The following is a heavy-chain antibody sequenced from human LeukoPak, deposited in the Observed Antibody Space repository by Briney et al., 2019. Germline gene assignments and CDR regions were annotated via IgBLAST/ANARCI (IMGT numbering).Heavy chain of an antibody. CDR1: GFTFSTYW. V-gene: IGHV3-7*01. J-gene: IGHJ6*02. CDR3: AKEAYGSGTYSKTAVAGYYYYGMDV. D-gene: IGHD3-10*01. Sequence: PGGSLRLSCAASGFTFSTYWMSWVRQAPGKGLEWVANINQDGSEKYYVDSVKGRFTISRDNAKNSLYLQMNSLRAEDTAVYYCAKEAYGSGTYSKTAVAGYYYYGMDVWGQGTTVTVSS. CDR2: INQDGSEK.